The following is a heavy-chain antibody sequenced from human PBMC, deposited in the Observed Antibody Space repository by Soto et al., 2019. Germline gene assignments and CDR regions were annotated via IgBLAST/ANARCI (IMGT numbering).Heavy chain of an antibody. J-gene: IGHJ5*02. Sequence: GASVKVSCKASVYTFTSYYIHWVRQATGQGLEWMGIINPSGGSTSYAQKFQGRVTMTRDTSTSTVYMELSSLRSEDTAVYYCARGEYYYDSSGKRDWFDPWGQGTLVTVSS. CDR1: VYTFTSYY. CDR2: INPSGGST. CDR3: ARGEYYYDSSGKRDWFDP. D-gene: IGHD3-22*01. V-gene: IGHV1-46*01.